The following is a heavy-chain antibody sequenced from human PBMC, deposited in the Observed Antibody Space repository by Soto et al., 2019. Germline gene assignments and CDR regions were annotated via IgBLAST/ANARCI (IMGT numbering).Heavy chain of an antibody. CDR3: TTDAWEENDYSSYFDY. CDR2: IKSITDGGTT. V-gene: IGHV3-15*07. J-gene: IGHJ4*02. CDR1: GFTFSNAW. D-gene: IGHD4-4*01. Sequence: PGGSLRLSCAASGFTFSNAWMNWVRQAPGKGLEWVGRIKSITDGGTTDYAAPVKGRFTISRDDSKNTLYLQMNSLKTEDTAVFYCTTDAWEENDYSSYFDYWGQGTLVTVSS.